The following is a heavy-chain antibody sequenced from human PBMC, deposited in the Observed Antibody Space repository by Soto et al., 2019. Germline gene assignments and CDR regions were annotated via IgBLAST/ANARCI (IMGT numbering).Heavy chain of an antibody. D-gene: IGHD6-19*01. CDR2: IYYSGST. CDR1: GGSISSGDYY. CDR3: ASEGVCRSGRWPFDY. Sequence: SETLSLTCTVSGGSISSGDYYWSWIRQPTGKGLEWIGYIYYSGSTYYNPSLKSRVTISVDTSKKEFSLKLSSVTAADTAVYYCASEGVCRSGRWPFDYWGKRTLVTVPS. V-gene: IGHV4-30-4*01. J-gene: IGHJ4*02.